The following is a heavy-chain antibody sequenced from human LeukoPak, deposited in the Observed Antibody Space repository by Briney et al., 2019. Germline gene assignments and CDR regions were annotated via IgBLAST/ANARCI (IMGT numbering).Heavy chain of an antibody. Sequence: QPGRSLRLSCAASGFTFSSYAMHWVRQAPGKGLEWVALISYDKSNKYYADSVKGRFTISRDNSENTLFVQMNSLRTEDTAVYYCARSGVQWQWLLTYDAFDIWGQGTMVTVSS. CDR1: GFTFSSYA. D-gene: IGHD6-19*01. CDR2: ISYDKSNK. CDR3: ARSGVQWQWLLTYDAFDI. J-gene: IGHJ3*02. V-gene: IGHV3-30-3*01.